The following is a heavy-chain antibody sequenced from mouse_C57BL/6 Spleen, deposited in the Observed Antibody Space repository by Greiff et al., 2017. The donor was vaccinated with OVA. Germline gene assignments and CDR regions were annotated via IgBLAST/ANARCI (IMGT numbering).Heavy chain of an antibody. J-gene: IGHJ3*01. CDR3: ARGDYDSWFAY. CDR2: IYPGDGDT. D-gene: IGHD2-4*01. CDR1: GYAFSSYW. Sequence: VQRVESGAELVKPGASVKISCKASGYAFSSYWMNWVKQRPGKGLEWIGQIYPGDGDTNYNGKSKGKATLTADKSSSTAYMQLSSLTSEDSAVYFCARGDYDSWFAYWGQGTLVTVSA. V-gene: IGHV1-80*01.